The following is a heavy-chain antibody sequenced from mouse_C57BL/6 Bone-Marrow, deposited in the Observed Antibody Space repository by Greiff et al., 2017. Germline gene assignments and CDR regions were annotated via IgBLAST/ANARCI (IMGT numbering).Heavy chain of an antibody. V-gene: IGHV1-54*01. Sequence: QVQLQQSGAELVRPGTSVKVSCKASGYAFTNYLLEWVKQRPGQGLEWIGVINPGSGGTNYNEKFKGKATLTADKSSSTAYMQLSSLTSEDSAVYFCAREGTTVPYYFDYWGQGTTLTVSS. CDR3: AREGTTVPYYFDY. J-gene: IGHJ2*01. D-gene: IGHD1-1*01. CDR2: INPGSGGT. CDR1: GYAFTNYL.